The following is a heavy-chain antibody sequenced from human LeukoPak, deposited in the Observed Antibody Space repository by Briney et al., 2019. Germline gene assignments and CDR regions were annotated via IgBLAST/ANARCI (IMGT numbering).Heavy chain of an antibody. D-gene: IGHD3-22*01. CDR2: NYPGDSDN. CDR1: GYSFTSYW. Sequence: GESLKISCKGSGYSFTSYWIGWVRKMPGKGLGWIGINYPGDSDNRQSPSFQGQVTISADKSISTAYLEWSSLKASDTAMYYCARHFSPSGYSHDAFDIWAQGTMVTVSS. CDR3: ARHFSPSGYSHDAFDI. V-gene: IGHV5-51*01. J-gene: IGHJ3*02.